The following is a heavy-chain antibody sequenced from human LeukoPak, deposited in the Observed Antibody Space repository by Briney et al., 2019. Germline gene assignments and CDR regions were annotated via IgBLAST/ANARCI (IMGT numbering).Heavy chain of an antibody. Sequence: SETLSLTCTVSGGSVSSGSHYWSWIRQPPGRGLEWIGYIYNSGSPNYNPSLKSRVTISVDTSMNQFSLTLTSVTAADTAVYYCARGACKYQLPYYYYYGMDVWGQGTTVTVSS. CDR1: GGSVSSGSHY. J-gene: IGHJ6*02. CDR3: ARGACKYQLPYYYYYGMDV. CDR2: IYNSGSP. D-gene: IGHD2-2*01. V-gene: IGHV4-61*01.